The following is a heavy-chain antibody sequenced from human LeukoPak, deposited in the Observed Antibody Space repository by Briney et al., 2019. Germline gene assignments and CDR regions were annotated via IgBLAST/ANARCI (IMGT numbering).Heavy chain of an antibody. CDR1: GYIFTSYD. CDR3: ARGPHLTYYYDSSGPHWYFDL. CDR2: MNPNSGNT. V-gene: IGHV1-8*01. J-gene: IGHJ2*01. D-gene: IGHD3-22*01. Sequence: GASVKVSCKASGYIFTSYDINWVRQATGQGLEWMGWMNPNSGNTGYAQKFQGRVTMTRNTSISTAYMELSSLRSEDTAVYYCARGPHLTYYYDSSGPHWYFDLWGRGTLVTVSS.